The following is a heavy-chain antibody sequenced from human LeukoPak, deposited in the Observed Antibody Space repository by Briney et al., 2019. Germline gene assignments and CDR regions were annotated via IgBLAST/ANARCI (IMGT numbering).Heavy chain of an antibody. CDR3: AAEGNDYGDYYFDY. CDR1: GFTFTSSA. D-gene: IGHD4-17*01. V-gene: IGHV1-58*02. CDR2: IVVGSGNT. J-gene: IGHJ4*02. Sequence: ASVKVSCRASGFTFTSSAMQWVRQARGQRLEWIGWIVVGSGNTNYAQKFQERVTITGDMSTSTAYMELSSLRSEDTAVYYCAAEGNDYGDYYFDYWGQGTLVTVSS.